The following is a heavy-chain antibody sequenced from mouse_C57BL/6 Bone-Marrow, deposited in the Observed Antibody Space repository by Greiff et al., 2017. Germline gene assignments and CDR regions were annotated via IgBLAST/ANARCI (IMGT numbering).Heavy chain of an antibody. J-gene: IGHJ2*01. Sequence: QVQLKESGPGLVQPSPCLSITCTVSGFSFTSYGVHWVRQSPGKGLEWLGVIWSGGSTDYNAAFISRLSISKDNSKCQVFFKMISLQADDTAIYSCARESLTVYFDYWGQGTTLTVSA. CDR2: IWSGGST. CDR3: ARESLTVYFDY. CDR1: GFSFTSYG. V-gene: IGHV2-2*01. D-gene: IGHD4-1*01.